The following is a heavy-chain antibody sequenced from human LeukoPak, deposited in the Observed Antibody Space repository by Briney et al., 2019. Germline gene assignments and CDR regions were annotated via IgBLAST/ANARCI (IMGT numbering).Heavy chain of an antibody. D-gene: IGHD4-17*01. V-gene: IGHV3-21*01. CDR1: GFTFSSYG. CDR3: ARGKSNYGDYVDY. J-gene: IGHJ4*02. CDR2: ISSSSSYI. Sequence: GGSLRLSCAASGFTFSSYGMHWVRQAPGKGLGWVSSISSSSSYIYYADSVKGRFTISRDDAKNSLYLQMNSLRAEDTAVYYCARGKSNYGDYVDYWGQGTLVTVSS.